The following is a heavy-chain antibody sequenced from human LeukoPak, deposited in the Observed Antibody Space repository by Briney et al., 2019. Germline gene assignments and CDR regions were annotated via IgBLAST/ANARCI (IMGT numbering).Heavy chain of an antibody. D-gene: IGHD2-15*01. CDR1: GFTFSGYS. J-gene: IGHJ4*02. Sequence: PGGSLRLSCAASGFTFSGYSMSWVRQAPGKGLEWVSSISTTSSYIYYADSVKGRFTISRDNAKNSLYLQLNSLRDEDTAVYYCASQSRYCSGGSCFPLFDYWSQGTLVTVSS. CDR2: ISTTSSYI. V-gene: IGHV3-21*01. CDR3: ASQSRYCSGGSCFPLFDY.